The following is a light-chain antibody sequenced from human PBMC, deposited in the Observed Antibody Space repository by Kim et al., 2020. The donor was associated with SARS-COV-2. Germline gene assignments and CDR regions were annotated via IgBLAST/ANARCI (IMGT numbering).Light chain of an antibody. J-gene: IGKJ2*01. CDR2: DAS. CDR1: RNVRSY. Sequence: LSRGERAALACKTSRNVRSYLAWYQQEPGQAPRLLIYDASNRATGIPARFSGSGSGTDFTLTISSLEPEDFAVYYCQQRSNWPPYTFGQGTKLEI. CDR3: QQRSNWPPYT. V-gene: IGKV3-11*01.